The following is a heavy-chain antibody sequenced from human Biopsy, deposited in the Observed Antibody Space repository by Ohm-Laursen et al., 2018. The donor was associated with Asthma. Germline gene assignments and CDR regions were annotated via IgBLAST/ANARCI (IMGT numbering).Heavy chain of an antibody. CDR2: MYYGETT. CDR3: ARGSSSRLSQWELLVSGGKRAHSYYGMDV. J-gene: IGHJ6*02. CDR1: GASITSSAYY. D-gene: IGHD1-26*01. V-gene: IGHV4-39*01. Sequence: SDTLSLTCPVSGASITSSAYYWGWIRQPPGKGLEWIGSMYYGETTYYSPSLKSRVTISVDTSKNQFSLRLTSVTAADTAVYYCARGSSSRLSQWELLVSGGKRAHSYYGMDVWGQGTTVTVSS.